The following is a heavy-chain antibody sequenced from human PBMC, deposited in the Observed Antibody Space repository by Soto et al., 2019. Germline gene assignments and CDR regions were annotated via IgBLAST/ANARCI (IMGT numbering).Heavy chain of an antibody. Sequence: QVQLVQSGAEVKKPGASVKVSCKASGYTFTGYYMHWVRQAPGQGLEWMGWINPNSGGTNYAQKFQGWVTITRDTSISTTNMELSRLRSDDTAVYYCAREPLRLRLNYYYGMDVWGQGTTVTVSS. J-gene: IGHJ6*02. CDR1: GYTFTGYY. CDR2: INPNSGGT. D-gene: IGHD5-12*01. V-gene: IGHV1-2*04. CDR3: AREPLRLRLNYYYGMDV.